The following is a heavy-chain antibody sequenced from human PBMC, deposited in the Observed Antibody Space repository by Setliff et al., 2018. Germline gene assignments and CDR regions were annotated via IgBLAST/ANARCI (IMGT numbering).Heavy chain of an antibody. CDR1: GFSLSTSGMC. Sequence: SGPTLVNPTQTLTLTCTFSGFSLSTSGMCVSWICQPPGKALEWLARIDWDDDKYYSTSLKTRLTISKDTSKNQVVLTMTNMDPVDTATYYCARIYCSGGSCYLDYWGQGTLVTVSS. D-gene: IGHD2-15*01. CDR2: IDWDDDK. CDR3: ARIYCSGGSCYLDY. V-gene: IGHV2-70*11. J-gene: IGHJ4*02.